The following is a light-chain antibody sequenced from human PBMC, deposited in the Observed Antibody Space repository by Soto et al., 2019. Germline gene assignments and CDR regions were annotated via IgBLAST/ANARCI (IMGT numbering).Light chain of an antibody. CDR3: SSYAGSSNYV. CDR1: SSDVGGYNS. V-gene: IGLV2-8*01. Sequence: QSALTQPPSASGSPGQSVTISCTGTSSDVGGYNSVSWYQHHPGKAPKLMIYEVSKRPSGVPDRFSGSKSANTASLTVSGLQIEAEVDYRCSSYAGSSNYVFGTGTKLTVL. CDR2: EVS. J-gene: IGLJ1*01.